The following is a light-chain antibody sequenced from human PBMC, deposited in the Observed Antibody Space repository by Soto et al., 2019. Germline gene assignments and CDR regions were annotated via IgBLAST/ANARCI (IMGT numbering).Light chain of an antibody. Sequence: EVLLTQSPATLSVSPWERATLSCRASQSITSNLAWYQQIPGRAPRLLIHGVSTRASGVPARFSGSGSGTGFTLTISRLQSEDSAVYYCQQYDSWPYTFGQGTKVDIK. CDR3: QQYDSWPYT. CDR1: QSITSN. V-gene: IGKV3-15*01. CDR2: GVS. J-gene: IGKJ2*01.